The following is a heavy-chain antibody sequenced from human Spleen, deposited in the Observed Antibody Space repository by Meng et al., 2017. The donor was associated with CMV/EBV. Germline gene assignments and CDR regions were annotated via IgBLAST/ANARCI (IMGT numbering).Heavy chain of an antibody. CDR1: GYTFNAQY. CDR3: ARALSRGSSEALDM. V-gene: IGHV1-2*02. D-gene: IGHD6-6*01. Sequence: SGYTFNAQYIQWVQQAPGQGLEWMGWINPDTGDTNYAQKFKGRVTLTRDTSISTAYMELRRLKSDDTALYYCARALSRGSSEALDMWGQGTMVTVSS. CDR2: INPDTGDT. J-gene: IGHJ3*02.